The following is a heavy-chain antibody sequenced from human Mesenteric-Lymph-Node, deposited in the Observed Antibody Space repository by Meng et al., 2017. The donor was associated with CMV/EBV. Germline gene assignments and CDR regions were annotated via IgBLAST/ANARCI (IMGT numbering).Heavy chain of an antibody. CDR2: ISGSSSYI. CDR3: ARDPGYYYDSSEYYFDY. J-gene: IGHJ4*02. CDR1: GLTFSYYH. Sequence: GGSLRLSCAVSGLTFSYYHMNGVRQGPGKGLEWVSSISGSSSYIHYADSVKGRFTISRDNAKNTLYLQMNSLRAEDTAVYYCARDPGYYYDSSEYYFDYWGQGTLVTVSS. D-gene: IGHD3-22*01. V-gene: IGHV3-21*01.